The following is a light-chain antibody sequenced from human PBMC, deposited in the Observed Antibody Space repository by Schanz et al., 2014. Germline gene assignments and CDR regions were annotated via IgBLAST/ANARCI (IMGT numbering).Light chain of an antibody. CDR1: ASDIGSYNY. V-gene: IGLV2-14*03. CDR3: SSYTSSSVV. Sequence: QSALTQPASVSGSPGQSITISCTGTASDIGSYNYVSWYQHHPARAPKLLIYDVDNRPSAVSSRFSGSKSGNTASLTISGLQAEDEADYYCSSYTSSSVVFGGGTKLTVL. J-gene: IGLJ2*01. CDR2: DVD.